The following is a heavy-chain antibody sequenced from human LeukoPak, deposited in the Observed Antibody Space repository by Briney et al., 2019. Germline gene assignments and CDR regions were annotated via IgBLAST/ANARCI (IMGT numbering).Heavy chain of an antibody. Sequence: GGSLRLSCAASGFTFSSYGMHWVRQAPGKGLEWVAVIWYNGSNKYYADSVKGRFTISRDNSKNTLYLQMNSLRAEDTAVYYCARDQGYRSGGSCFPKESFDYWGQGTLVTVSS. J-gene: IGHJ4*02. CDR2: IWYNGSNK. CDR3: ARDQGYRSGGSCFPKESFDY. CDR1: GFTFSSYG. V-gene: IGHV3-33*01. D-gene: IGHD2-15*01.